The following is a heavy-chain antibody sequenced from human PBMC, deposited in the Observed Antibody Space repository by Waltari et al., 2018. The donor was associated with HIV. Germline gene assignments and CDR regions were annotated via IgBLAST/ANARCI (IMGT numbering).Heavy chain of an antibody. CDR3: ARGSPTLQFYDDFSGYLDAFDV. D-gene: IGHD3-22*01. Sequence: QVQLQQWGAGLLKPSETLSLTCAVSGGSFSAYYWSWIRQTPGKGLEWIGEINQSGNNPQSPVLKNPLNISGDPVKDPVPLENNSMTAADTAVYYCARGSPTLQFYDDFSGYLDAFDVWGHGTMVTVSS. CDR1: GGSFSAYY. V-gene: IGHV4-34*01. J-gene: IGHJ3*01. CDR2: INQSGNN.